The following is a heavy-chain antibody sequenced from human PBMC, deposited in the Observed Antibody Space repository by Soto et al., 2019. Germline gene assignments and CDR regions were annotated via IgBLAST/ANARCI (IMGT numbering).Heavy chain of an antibody. V-gene: IGHV3-33*01. D-gene: IGHD2-21*02. CDR3: ARDPNVVVTAPRWGWYYYGMDV. J-gene: IGHJ6*02. CDR1: GFTFSSYG. Sequence: PVGSLRLSCAASGFTFSSYGMHWVRQAPGKGLEWVAVIWYDGSNKYYADSVKGRFTISRDNSKNTLYLQMNSLRAEDTAVYYCARDPNVVVTAPRWGWYYYGMDVWGQGTTVTVSS. CDR2: IWYDGSNK.